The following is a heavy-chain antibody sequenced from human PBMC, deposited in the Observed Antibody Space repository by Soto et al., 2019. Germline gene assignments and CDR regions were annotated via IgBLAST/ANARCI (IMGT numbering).Heavy chain of an antibody. D-gene: IGHD2-2*01. Sequence: ASLKVYCNTSGATFPSYDSNGGRQPSGGRLEWMGWMNPNSGNTGYAQKFQGRVTMTRNTSISTAYMELSSLRSEDTAVYYCARGLRVPAVHYYYYMEVWGEGTTVTSP. CDR2: MNPNSGNT. CDR3: ARGLRVPAVHYYYYMEV. CDR1: GATFPSYD. V-gene: IGHV1-8*01. J-gene: IGHJ6*03.